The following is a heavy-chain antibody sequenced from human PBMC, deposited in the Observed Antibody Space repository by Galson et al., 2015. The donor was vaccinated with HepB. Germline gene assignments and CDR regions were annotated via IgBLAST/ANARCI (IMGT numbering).Heavy chain of an antibody. CDR2: ITGSGGST. Sequence: SLRLSCAASGFTFSNYAMGWVRQAPGKGLEWVSSITGSGGSTYYAGSVRGRFTISRDNSKNTLYLQINSPRAEDTALYYCAKDGGDCTNNECYYFDYWGQGALVTVSS. D-gene: IGHD2-8*01. CDR1: GFTFSNYA. V-gene: IGHV3-23*01. J-gene: IGHJ4*02. CDR3: AKDGGDCTNNECYYFDY.